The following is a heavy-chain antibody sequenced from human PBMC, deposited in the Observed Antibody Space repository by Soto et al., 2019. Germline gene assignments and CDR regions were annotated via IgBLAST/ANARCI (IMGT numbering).Heavy chain of an antibody. CDR1: GYSFTSYW. Sequence: GESLKISCKGSGYSFTSYWIGWVRQMPGKGLEWMGIIYPGDSDTRYSPSFQGQVTISADKSISTAYLQWSSLKASDTAMYYCARRRVLETMVRGVRYYYYYGMDVWGQGTTVTVSS. CDR2: IYPGDSDT. V-gene: IGHV5-51*01. D-gene: IGHD3-10*01. CDR3: ARRRVLETMVRGVRYYYYYGMDV. J-gene: IGHJ6*02.